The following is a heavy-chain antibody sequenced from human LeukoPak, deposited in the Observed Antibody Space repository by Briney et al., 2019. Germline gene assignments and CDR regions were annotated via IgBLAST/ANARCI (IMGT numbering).Heavy chain of an antibody. CDR2: SNAYNGNT. CDR3: VREVTMVRGVITFYHYSGMDV. J-gene: IGHJ6*02. D-gene: IGHD3-10*01. V-gene: IGHV1-18*01. CDR1: GYSFITYT. Sequence: ASVTVSCKASGYSFITYTISWVRQAPGQGLEWMGWSNAYNGNTKFAQKFQGRVAMTTDTSTSTAYMELRSLRSDDTAVYYCVREVTMVRGVITFYHYSGMDVWGQGTAVTVSS.